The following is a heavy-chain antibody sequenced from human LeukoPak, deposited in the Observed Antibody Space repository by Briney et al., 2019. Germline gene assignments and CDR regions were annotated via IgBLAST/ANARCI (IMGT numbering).Heavy chain of an antibody. V-gene: IGHV4-34*11. CDR3: ARDPRYYYDTSGYYYDAFDI. CDR1: GGSFSGYY. D-gene: IGHD3-22*01. CDR2: IYYSGST. J-gene: IGHJ3*02. Sequence: SETLSLTCAVYGGSFSGYYWSWIRQPPGKGLEWIGSIYYSGSTNYNPSLKSRVTMSVDTSKNQFSLKLSSVTAADTAVYYCARDPRYYYDTSGYYYDAFDIWGQGTTVTVSS.